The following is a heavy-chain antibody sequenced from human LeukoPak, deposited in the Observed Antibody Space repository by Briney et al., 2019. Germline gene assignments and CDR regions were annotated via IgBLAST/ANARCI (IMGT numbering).Heavy chain of an antibody. CDR2: ISYDGSNE. CDR1: GFTFSSYA. D-gene: IGHD3-10*01. Sequence: GGSLRLSCTASGFTFSSYAMHWVRQAPGKGLEYVAVISYDGSNEHYADSVKGRFTISRDNSKNTLYLQMDSLRVEDTAVYYCARDLSGGGLDYWGQGTLVTVSS. J-gene: IGHJ4*02. V-gene: IGHV3-30-3*01. CDR3: ARDLSGGGLDY.